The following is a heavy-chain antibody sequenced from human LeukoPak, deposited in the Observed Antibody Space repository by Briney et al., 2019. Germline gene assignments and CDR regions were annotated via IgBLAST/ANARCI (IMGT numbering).Heavy chain of an antibody. J-gene: IGHJ4*02. CDR1: GGSISSGGYY. V-gene: IGHV4-30-2*01. Sequence: SETLSLTCTVSGGSISSGGYYWSWIRQPPGKGLEWIGYIYHSGSTYYNPSLKSRVTISVDRSKNQFSLKLSSVTAADTAVYYCARTSNGLYYFDYWGQGTLVTVSS. CDR2: IYHSGST. D-gene: IGHD4-11*01. CDR3: ARTSNGLYYFDY.